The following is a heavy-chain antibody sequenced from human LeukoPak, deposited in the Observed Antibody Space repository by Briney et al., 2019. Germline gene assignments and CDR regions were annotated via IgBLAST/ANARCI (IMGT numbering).Heavy chain of an antibody. Sequence: PGGSLRLSCAASGITFSTYWMTWVRQAPGKGLEWVANMKGDGSEIYYVDSVKGRFTISRDNAKNLLYLQMNSLRAEDTAVYYCARPGYTAGYDIWGQGTLVTVSS. CDR3: ARPGYTAGYDI. CDR1: GITFSTYW. D-gene: IGHD3-9*01. J-gene: IGHJ3*02. CDR2: MKGDGSEI. V-gene: IGHV3-7*01.